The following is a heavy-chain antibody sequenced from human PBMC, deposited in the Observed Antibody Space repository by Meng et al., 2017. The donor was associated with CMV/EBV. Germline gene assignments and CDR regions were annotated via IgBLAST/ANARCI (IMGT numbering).Heavy chain of an antibody. CDR3: ARDQRYYGSGSYYNSGWFDP. CDR2: TYYRSKWYN. J-gene: IGHJ5*02. Sequence: NSAAWNWIRQSPSRGLEWLGRTYYRSKWYNDYAVSVKSRITINPDTSKNQFSLQLNSVTPEDMAVYYCARDQRYYGSGSYYNSGWFDPWGQGTLVTVSS. CDR1: NSAA. D-gene: IGHD3-10*01. V-gene: IGHV6-1*01.